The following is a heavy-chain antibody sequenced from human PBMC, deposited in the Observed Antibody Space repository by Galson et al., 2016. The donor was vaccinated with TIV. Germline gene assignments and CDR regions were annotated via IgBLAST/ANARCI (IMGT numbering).Heavy chain of an antibody. V-gene: IGHV1-2*06. CDR1: GYTFTGYY. CDR2: INPNSGDT. CDR3: ARDQVVPANCYYYYMDV. Sequence: SVKVSCKASGYTFTGYYMHWVRQAPGQGLEWVGRINPNSGDTIYGQKFQGRVTMTRDTSINTAYMELSRLRSDDTAVYYCARDQVVPANCYYYYMDVWGKGTTVTVSS. J-gene: IGHJ6*03. D-gene: IGHD2-2*01.